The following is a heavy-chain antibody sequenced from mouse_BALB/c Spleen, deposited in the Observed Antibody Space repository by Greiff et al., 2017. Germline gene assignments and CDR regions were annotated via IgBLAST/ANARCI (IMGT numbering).Heavy chain of an antibody. CDR1: GFTFTDYY. CDR2: IGNKANGYTT. V-gene: IGHV7-3*02. CDR3: ARVSSYAMDY. J-gene: IGHJ4*01. Sequence: EVKLVESGGGLVQPGGSLRLSCATSGFTFTDYYMSWVRQPPGKALEWLGFIGNKANGYTTEYSASVKGRFTISRDNSQSILYLQMNTLRAEDSATYYCARVSSYAMDYWGQGTSVTVSS.